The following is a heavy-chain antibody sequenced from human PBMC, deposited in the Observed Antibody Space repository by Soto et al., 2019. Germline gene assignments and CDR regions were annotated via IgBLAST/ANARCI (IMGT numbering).Heavy chain of an antibody. CDR1: GYSFTSHW. V-gene: IGHV5-10-1*01. J-gene: IGHJ6*04. CDR2: IDPSDSYT. CDR3: ARRLSGPKEEYNAYYFYGLDV. Sequence: GESLKISCQGSGYSFTSHWITWVRQTPGKGLEGMGRIDPSDSYTNYSPSFQGRVTISADRSISTAFLQWSSLEASDTAIYYCARRLSGPKEEYNAYYFYGLDVSGTGTTLTVSS. D-gene: IGHD1-1*01.